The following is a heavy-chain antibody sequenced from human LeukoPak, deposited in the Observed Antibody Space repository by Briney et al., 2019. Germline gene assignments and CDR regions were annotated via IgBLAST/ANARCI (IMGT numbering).Heavy chain of an antibody. CDR3: VRLNKSYSSGWNGIEY. CDR2: INHSGST. CDR1: GGSFSGYY. J-gene: IGHJ4*02. Sequence: PSETLSLTCAVFGGSFSGYYWSWIRQPPGKGLKWIGEINHSGSTNYNPSLKSRFTISVDTSKNQFSLKLSSVTAADTALYYCVRLNKSYSSGWNGIEYWGEGTLVTVSS. V-gene: IGHV4-34*01. D-gene: IGHD6-19*01.